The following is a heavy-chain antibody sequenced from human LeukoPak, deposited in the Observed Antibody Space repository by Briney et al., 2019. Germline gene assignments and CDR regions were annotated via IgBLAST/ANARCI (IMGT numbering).Heavy chain of an antibody. V-gene: IGHV3-23*01. CDR1: GFTFSSYW. CDR2: IIGGGGST. D-gene: IGHD3-16*01. Sequence: PGGSLRLSCAASGFTFSSYWMSWLRQAPGKGLEWVSGIIGGGGSTYYADSVKGRFTISGDNSRNTLYLQMNSLRAEDTAVYYCARGPLRLGELYLDYWGQGTLVTVSS. J-gene: IGHJ4*02. CDR3: ARGPLRLGELYLDY.